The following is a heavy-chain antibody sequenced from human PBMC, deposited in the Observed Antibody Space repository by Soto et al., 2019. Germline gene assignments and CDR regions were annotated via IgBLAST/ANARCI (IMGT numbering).Heavy chain of an antibody. CDR3: ARQFLGYGMDV. CDR2: INHSGST. D-gene: IGHD3-3*01. Sequence: SETLSLTCAVYGGSFGGYSWSGTRQPPWRGREWMGEINHSGSTNYNPSLKSRVTISVDTSKNQFSLKLSSVTAADTAMYYCARQFLGYGMDVWGQGTTVTVSS. J-gene: IGHJ6*02. V-gene: IGHV4-34*01. CDR1: GGSFGGYS.